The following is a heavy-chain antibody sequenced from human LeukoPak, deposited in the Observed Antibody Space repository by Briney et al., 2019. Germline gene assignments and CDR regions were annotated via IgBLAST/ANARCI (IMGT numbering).Heavy chain of an antibody. Sequence: PSETLSLTCAVYGGSFSGYYWSWIRQPPGKGLEWIGEINHSGSTNYNPSLKSRVTISVNTSKNQFSLKLSSVTAADTAVYYCARGVVPPANWFGPWGQGTLVTVSS. CDR3: ARGVVPPANWFGP. J-gene: IGHJ5*02. D-gene: IGHD2-2*01. CDR1: GGSFSGYY. V-gene: IGHV4-34*01. CDR2: INHSGST.